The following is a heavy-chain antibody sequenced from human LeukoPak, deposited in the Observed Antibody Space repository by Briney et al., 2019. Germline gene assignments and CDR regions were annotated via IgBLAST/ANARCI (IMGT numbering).Heavy chain of an antibody. CDR1: GGTFSSYA. CDR2: IIPIFGRA. D-gene: IGHD6-19*01. V-gene: IGHV1-69*13. J-gene: IGHJ4*02. CDR3: ARSTYSSGWYDKRFDY. Sequence: SVKVSCKASGGTFSSYAISWVRQAPGQGLEWMGGIIPIFGRANYAQKFQGRVTITADESTSTAYMELSSLRSEDTAGYYCARSTYSSGWYDKRFDYWGQGTLVTVSS.